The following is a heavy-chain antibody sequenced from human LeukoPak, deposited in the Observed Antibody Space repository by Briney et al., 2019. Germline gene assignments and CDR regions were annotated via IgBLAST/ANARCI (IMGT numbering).Heavy chain of an antibody. CDR3: ARFVMVTAGDY. V-gene: IGHV3-74*01. Sequence: GGSLRLSCAASGFTFNIYWMHWVRHAPGKGLVWVSRINTDGSSTNYADSVKGRFTISRDNAKNTVYLQMNSLRDEDTAVYYCARFVMVTAGDYWGQGTLVTVSS. CDR1: GFTFNIYW. D-gene: IGHD2-21*02. J-gene: IGHJ4*02. CDR2: INTDGSST.